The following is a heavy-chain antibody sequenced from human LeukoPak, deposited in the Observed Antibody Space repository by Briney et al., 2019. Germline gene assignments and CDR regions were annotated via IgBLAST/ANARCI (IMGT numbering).Heavy chain of an antibody. Sequence: SVKVSCKASGGTFSSYAISWVRQAPGQGLEWMGRIIPIFGIANYAQKFQGRVTITADKSTSTAYMELSSLRSEDTAVYYCASYVVVPAFYGMDVWGQGTTVTVSS. CDR1: GGTFSSYA. CDR3: ASYVVVPAFYGMDV. D-gene: IGHD2-2*01. CDR2: IIPIFGIA. J-gene: IGHJ6*02. V-gene: IGHV1-69*04.